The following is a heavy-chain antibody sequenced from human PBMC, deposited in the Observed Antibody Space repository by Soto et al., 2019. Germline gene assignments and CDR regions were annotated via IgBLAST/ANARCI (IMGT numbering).Heavy chain of an antibody. J-gene: IGHJ3*02. CDR1: GFTFSSYA. V-gene: IGHV3-23*01. CDR3: ARLPSRDVVVAATPWTFDI. D-gene: IGHD2-15*01. CDR2: ISAGGGST. Sequence: EVQLLESGGGLVQPGGSLRLSCAASGFTFSSYAMSWVRQAPGKGLEWGSFISAGGGSTYYADSVKGRFTISRDNSKNTLYLQMNGLRAEDTAKYYCARLPSRDVVVAATPWTFDIWGQGTMVTVSS.